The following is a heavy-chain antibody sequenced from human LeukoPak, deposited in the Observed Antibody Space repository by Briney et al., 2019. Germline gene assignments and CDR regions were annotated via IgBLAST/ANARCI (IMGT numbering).Heavy chain of an antibody. CDR1: GFTFSSYG. Sequence: GGSLRLSCAASGFTFSSYGMHWVRQAPGKGLEWVALIRVDGSNKYHADSLKGRFTISRDNSKSTLYLQMNSLRDEDTAVYYCARSTVTPGYWGQGTLVTVSS. CDR3: ARSTVTPGY. CDR2: IRVDGSNK. V-gene: IGHV3-33*01. D-gene: IGHD4-17*01. J-gene: IGHJ4*02.